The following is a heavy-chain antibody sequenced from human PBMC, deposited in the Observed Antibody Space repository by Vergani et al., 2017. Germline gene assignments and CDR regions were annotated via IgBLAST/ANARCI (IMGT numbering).Heavy chain of an antibody. CDR3: AKDRFSGELLGLVSYMDV. CDR2: MDVKGNS. J-gene: IGHJ6*03. Sequence: QARLQESGPRLVKPSQTLSLTCSFSGGSLDIHSQTWGWIRQPAGEGLEWIGLMDVKGNSNFSPSLESRVTMSADASRGRFSLNLRSVTTSDTAVYFCAKDRFSGELLGLVSYMDVWGKGTTVTVS. CDR1: GGSLDIHSQT. D-gene: IGHD7-27*01. V-gene: IGHV4-61*02.